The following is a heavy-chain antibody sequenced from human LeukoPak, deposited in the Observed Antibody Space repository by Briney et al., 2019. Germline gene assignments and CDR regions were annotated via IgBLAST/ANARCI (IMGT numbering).Heavy chain of an antibody. CDR3: ARHVHCSGGSCYRYGLDV. D-gene: IGHD2-15*01. CDR1: GGSFSGHY. J-gene: IGHJ6*02. Sequence: SETLSLTCAVYGGSFSGHYWSWIRQPPGKGLEWIGEINHSGSTNYNPSLKSRVTIFVDTSKNQFSLRLSSVTAADTAVYYCARHVHCSGGSCYRYGLDVWGQGTTVTVSS. V-gene: IGHV4-34*01. CDR2: INHSGST.